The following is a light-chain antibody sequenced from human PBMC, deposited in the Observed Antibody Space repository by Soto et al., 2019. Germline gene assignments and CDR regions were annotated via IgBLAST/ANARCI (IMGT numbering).Light chain of an antibody. CDR3: QTWGTGIQV. CDR1: SGHSSYA. CDR2: LNSDGSH. J-gene: IGLJ2*01. V-gene: IGLV4-69*01. Sequence: QAVVTQSPSASASLGASVKLTCTLSSGHSSYAIAWHQQQPEKGPRYLMKLNSDGSHSKGDGIPDRFSGSSSGAERYLTIPSLQSEDGADYYCQTWGTGIQVFGGGTKPTVL.